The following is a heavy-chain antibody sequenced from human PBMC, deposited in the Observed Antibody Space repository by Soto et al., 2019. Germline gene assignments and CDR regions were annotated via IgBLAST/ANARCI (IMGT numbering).Heavy chain of an antibody. CDR3: AREFPYYVNNDSHLDY. CDR1: GDSVSGNSAA. V-gene: IGHV6-1*01. CDR2: TYYRSRWYN. J-gene: IGHJ4*02. Sequence: SHTLSLTCAISGDSVSGNSAAWNWIRQSPSRGLEWLGRTYYRSRWYNDYAVSVKSRITVTPDTSKNQFSLHLNSVAPEDTAVYYGAREFPYYVNNDSHLDYRGQGAPVTVSS. D-gene: IGHD3-16*01.